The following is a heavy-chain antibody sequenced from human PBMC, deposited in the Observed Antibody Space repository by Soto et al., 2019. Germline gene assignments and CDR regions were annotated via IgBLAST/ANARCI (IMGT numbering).Heavy chain of an antibody. CDR3: VRDFRGAVAGSEFDH. CDR1: GFIFVSYC. V-gene: IGHV3-74*01. Sequence: PXESLRLSFAASGFIFVSYCRHWVRQVPGEGLAWVSRINGNADNSDYADSVKGRFTISRDNAMNRLYLQMDSLRADDTGVYYCVRDFRGAVAGSEFDHWGQGTLVTVSS. J-gene: IGHJ4*02. CDR2: INGNADNS. D-gene: IGHD6-19*01.